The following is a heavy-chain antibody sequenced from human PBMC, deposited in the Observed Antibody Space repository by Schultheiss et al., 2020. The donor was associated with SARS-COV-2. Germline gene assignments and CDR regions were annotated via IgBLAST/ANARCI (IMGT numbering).Heavy chain of an antibody. CDR2: IWYDGSNK. Sequence: GGSLRLSCAASGFTFSSYGMHWVRQAPGKGLEWVAVIWYDGSNKYYADSVKGRFTISRDNSKNTPYLQMNSLRAEDTAVYYCARDRGYSGHDIDYWGQGTLVTVSS. V-gene: IGHV3-33*01. CDR1: GFTFSSYG. J-gene: IGHJ4*02. CDR3: ARDRGYSGHDIDY. D-gene: IGHD5-12*01.